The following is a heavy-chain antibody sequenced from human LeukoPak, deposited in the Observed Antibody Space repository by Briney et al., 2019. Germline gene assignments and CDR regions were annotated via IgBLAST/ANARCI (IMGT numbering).Heavy chain of an antibody. CDR1: GFTFSDYE. CDR2: ISGSDSRT. CDR3: AKDWGIGAYDP. D-gene: IGHD3-16*01. Sequence: PGGSLRLPCAASGFTFSDYEMNWVRQAPGKGLEWVSAISGSDSRTYYADSVKGRFTISRDNSKKTFYLQMNSLRAEDTAVYYCAKDWGIGAYDPWGQGTLVTVSS. V-gene: IGHV3-23*01. J-gene: IGHJ5*02.